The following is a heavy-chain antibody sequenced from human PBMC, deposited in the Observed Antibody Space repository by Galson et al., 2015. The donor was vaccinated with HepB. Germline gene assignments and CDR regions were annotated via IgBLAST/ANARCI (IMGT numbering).Heavy chain of an antibody. V-gene: IGHV1-69*04. CDR1: GGTFSSYA. CDR2: IIPILGIA. CDR3: ARERRSYYYDSSGYYWYFDL. J-gene: IGHJ2*01. Sequence: SVKVSCKASGGTFSSYAISWVRQAPGQGLEWMGRIIPILGIANYAQKFQGRVTITADKSTSTAYMELSSLRSEDTAVYYCARERRSYYYDSSGYYWYFDLWGRGTLVTVSS. D-gene: IGHD3-22*01.